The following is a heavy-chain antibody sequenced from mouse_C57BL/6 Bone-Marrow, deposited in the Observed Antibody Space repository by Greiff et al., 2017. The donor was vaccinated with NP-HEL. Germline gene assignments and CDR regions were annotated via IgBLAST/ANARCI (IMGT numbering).Heavy chain of an antibody. CDR2: IDPGTGGT. J-gene: IGHJ3*01. CDR1: GYTFTDYE. V-gene: IGHV1-15*01. D-gene: IGHD2-5*01. CDR3: TRTYYSNL. Sequence: QVQLQQSGAELVRPGASVTLSCKASGYTFTDYEMHWVKQTPVHGLEWIGAIDPGTGGTDYNQKFKGKAILTADKSSSTAYMELRSLTSEDSAVYYCTRTYYSNLWGQGTLVTVSA.